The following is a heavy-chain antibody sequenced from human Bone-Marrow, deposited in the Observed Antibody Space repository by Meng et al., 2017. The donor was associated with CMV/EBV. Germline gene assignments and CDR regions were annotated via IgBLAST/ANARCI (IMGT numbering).Heavy chain of an antibody. J-gene: IGHJ6*02. CDR3: ARVHYYGSGPLGMDV. Sequence: GSLRLSCTVSGGSVSSGSYYWSWIRQPPGKGLEWIGYIYYSGSTNYNPSLKSRVTISVDTSKNQFSLKLSSVTAADTAVYYCARVHYYGSGPLGMDVCGQGTTVTVSS. D-gene: IGHD3-10*01. CDR1: GGSVSSGSYY. CDR2: IYYSGST. V-gene: IGHV4-61*01.